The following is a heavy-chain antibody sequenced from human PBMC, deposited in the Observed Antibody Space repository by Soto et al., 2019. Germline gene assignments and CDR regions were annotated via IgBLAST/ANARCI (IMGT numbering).Heavy chain of an antibody. CDR2: ISAYNGNT. J-gene: IGHJ4*02. V-gene: IGHV1-18*01. Sequence: QVQLVQSGAEVKKPGASVKVSCKTSGYTFTSSGISWVRQAPGQGLEWMGWISAYNGNTDYAQKFQGRVIMTIDTSTSTAYMELRSLRSDDTAVYYCARVMTYCTSRSCHDYWGQGTLVAVSS. CDR3: ARVMTYCTSRSCHDY. D-gene: IGHD2-2*01. CDR1: GYTFTSSG.